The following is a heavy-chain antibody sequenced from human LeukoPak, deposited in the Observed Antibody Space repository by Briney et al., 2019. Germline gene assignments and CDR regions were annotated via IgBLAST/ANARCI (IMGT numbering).Heavy chain of an antibody. Sequence: PSQTLSLTCTVSGGSVTSYYWSWIRQPPGRGLEWIGYIYYNGDTNYNPSLKSRITISLDTSKNQFSLRLSSVTAADTAVDYWAGGGDKAKTGYWGQGTLVTASS. CDR2: IYYNGDT. J-gene: IGHJ4*02. CDR3: AGGGDKAKTGY. CDR1: GGSVTSYY. D-gene: IGHD2-15*01. V-gene: IGHV4-59*08.